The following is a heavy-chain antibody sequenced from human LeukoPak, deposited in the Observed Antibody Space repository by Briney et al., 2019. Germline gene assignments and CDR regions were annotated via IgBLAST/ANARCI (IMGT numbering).Heavy chain of an antibody. Sequence: SETLSLTCAVYDGSFSSYYWTWIRQPPGKGLEWIGEINHSGITNYRPSLKSRVTISLDTSKNQFSLKLTSVTTADTAVYYCARDGGSNNYWFDHWGQGTLITVSS. V-gene: IGHV4-34*01. CDR2: INHSGIT. CDR1: DGSFSSYY. J-gene: IGHJ5*02. D-gene: IGHD4-23*01. CDR3: ARDGGSNNYWFDH.